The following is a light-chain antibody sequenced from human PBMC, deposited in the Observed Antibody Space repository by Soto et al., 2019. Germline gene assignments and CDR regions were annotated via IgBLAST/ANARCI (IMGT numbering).Light chain of an antibody. J-gene: IGLJ1*01. Sequence: LTQPASVSGSPGQSITISCTGSSSDIGAYDYVSWYQQRPVKAPKLMIFDVTNRPSGVSDRFSGSKSGNTASLTISGLQTEDEADYYCSSYTSSSTPYVFGTGTKVTVL. CDR1: SSDIGAYDY. CDR3: SSYTSSSTPYV. V-gene: IGLV2-14*01. CDR2: DVT.